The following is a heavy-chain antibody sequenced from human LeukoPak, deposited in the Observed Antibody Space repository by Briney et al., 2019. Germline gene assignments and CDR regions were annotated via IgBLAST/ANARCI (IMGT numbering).Heavy chain of an antibody. V-gene: IGHV5-51*01. Sequence: GESLKISCKGSGYSFTNYWIGWVRQMPGKGLEWTGIIYPGDSDTRYSPSFQGQVTISADKSINTAYLQWSSLKASDTAMYYCARSSGSYYSDYFDYWGQGTLVTVSS. D-gene: IGHD1-26*01. CDR3: ARSSGSYYSDYFDY. CDR1: GYSFTNYW. CDR2: IYPGDSDT. J-gene: IGHJ4*02.